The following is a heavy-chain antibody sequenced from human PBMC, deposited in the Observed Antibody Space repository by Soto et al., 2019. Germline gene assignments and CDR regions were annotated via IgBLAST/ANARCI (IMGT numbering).Heavy chain of an antibody. J-gene: IGHJ4*02. Sequence: EVQLLESGGGMVQPGGYLRLPCVASGFSFSSYAMVWVRQAPGKGLEWVSVISARGGSLYFADTVKGRFTISRDNSKNRLSLEMNSLRAEDTAISFCAKGSIDYSASVDNWGQGTLVLVSS. CDR1: GFSFSSYA. D-gene: IGHD1-26*01. CDR3: AKGSIDYSASVDN. CDR2: ISARGGSL. V-gene: IGHV3-23*01.